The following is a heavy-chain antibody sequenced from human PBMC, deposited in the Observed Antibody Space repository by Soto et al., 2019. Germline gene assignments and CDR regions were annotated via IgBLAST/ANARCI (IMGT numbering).Heavy chain of an antibody. V-gene: IGHV3-30-3*01. CDR2: ISYDGSNK. CDR1: GFTFSSYA. J-gene: IGHJ6*02. D-gene: IGHD5-12*01. CDR3: ARDYYRFNSGYGFSMYV. Sequence: QVQLVESGGGVVQPGRSLRLSCAASGFTFSSYAMQWVRQAPDKGLEWVAVISYDGSNKYYADSVKGRFTISRDNSKNTLYLQMNSLRAEDTAVYYCARDYYRFNSGYGFSMYVWGQGTTVTVSS.